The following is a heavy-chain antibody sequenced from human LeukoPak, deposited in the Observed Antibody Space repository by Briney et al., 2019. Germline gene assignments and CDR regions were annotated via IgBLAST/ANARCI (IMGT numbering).Heavy chain of an antibody. CDR2: ISYDGSNK. CDR3: AKSGKGVAATGYFDY. CDR1: GFTFSSYG. D-gene: IGHD2-15*01. J-gene: IGHJ4*02. V-gene: IGHV3-30*18. Sequence: GGSLRLSCAASGFTFSSYGMHWVRQAPGKGLEWVAVISYDGSNKYYADSVKGRFTISRDNSKNTLYLQMNSLRAEDTAVYYCAKSGKGVAATGYFDYWGQGTLVTVSS.